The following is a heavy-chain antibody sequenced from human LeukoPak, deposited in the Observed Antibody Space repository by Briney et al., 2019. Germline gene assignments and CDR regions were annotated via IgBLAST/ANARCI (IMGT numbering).Heavy chain of an antibody. CDR2: INHSGST. Sequence: PSETLSLTCAVYGGSFSGYYWSWIRQPSGKGLEWIGEINHSGSTNYNPSLKSRVTISVDTSKNRFSLKLSSVTAADTAVYYCARSPGWFDPWGQGTLVTVSS. J-gene: IGHJ5*02. V-gene: IGHV4-34*01. CDR3: ARSPGWFDP. CDR1: GGSFSGYY. D-gene: IGHD7-27*01.